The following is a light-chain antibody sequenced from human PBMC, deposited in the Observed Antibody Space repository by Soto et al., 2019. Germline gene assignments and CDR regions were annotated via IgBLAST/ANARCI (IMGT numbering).Light chain of an antibody. CDR1: ETVAGSY. Sequence: EIVLTQSPGTLSLSPGERATLSCRASETVAGSYLAWYQQKPGQAPRLLIHGASTRATGIADRFSGSGSGTDFTLTISRLEPEDFAVYYCQQRSNWPITFGQGTRLEIK. CDR2: GAS. J-gene: IGKJ5*01. V-gene: IGKV3D-20*02. CDR3: QQRSNWPIT.